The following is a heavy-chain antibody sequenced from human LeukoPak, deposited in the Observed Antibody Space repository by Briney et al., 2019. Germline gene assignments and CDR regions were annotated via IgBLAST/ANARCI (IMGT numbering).Heavy chain of an antibody. V-gene: IGHV1-18*01. CDR2: ISGYNGDT. Sequence: ASVKVSCKASGYTFTAYGISWVRQAPGQGLEWMGWISGYNGDTKYAHRFEGRVTMTTDTSTTTAFMDLRSLRSDDPAVYFCATSTGGYSDLYFHYWGQGTLVSVSS. CDR1: GYTFTAYG. J-gene: IGHJ4*02. CDR3: ATSTGGYSDLYFHY. D-gene: IGHD3-22*01.